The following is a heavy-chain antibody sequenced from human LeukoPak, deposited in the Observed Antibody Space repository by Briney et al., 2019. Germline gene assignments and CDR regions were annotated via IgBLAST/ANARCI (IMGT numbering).Heavy chain of an antibody. D-gene: IGHD3-22*01. V-gene: IGHV3-21*01. J-gene: IGHJ4*02. CDR2: ISSSSSYI. CDR1: GFTFSSYS. Sequence: GGSLRLSCAASGFTFSSYSMNWVRQAPGKGLEWVSSISSSSSYIYYADSVKGRFTISRDNAKNSLYLQMNSLRAEDTAVYYCARVSYYDSSGYCDDYWGQGTLVTVSS. CDR3: ARVSYYDSSGYCDDY.